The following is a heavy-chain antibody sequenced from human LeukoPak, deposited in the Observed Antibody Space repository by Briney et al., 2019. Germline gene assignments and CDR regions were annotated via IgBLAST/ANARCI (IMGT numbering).Heavy chain of an antibody. CDR2: IIPIFGTA. Sequence: ASVKVSCKASGGTFSSYAISWVRQAPGQGLEWMGGIIPIFGTANYAQKFQGRVTITADESTSTAYMELSSLRSGDTAVYYCARPYYYDSSGYYSYYYYGMDVWGQGTTVTVSS. CDR3: ARPYYYDSSGYYSYYYYGMDV. J-gene: IGHJ6*02. V-gene: IGHV1-69*13. D-gene: IGHD3-22*01. CDR1: GGTFSSYA.